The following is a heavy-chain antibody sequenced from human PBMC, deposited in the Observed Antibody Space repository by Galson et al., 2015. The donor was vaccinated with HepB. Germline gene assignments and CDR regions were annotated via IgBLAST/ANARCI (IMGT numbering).Heavy chain of an antibody. J-gene: IGHJ4*02. D-gene: IGHD1/OR15-1a*01. V-gene: IGHV3-30*04. CDR3: ARSEPRTWHNLDY. CDR2: ISQDGSIT. CDR1: GFTFSRYT. Sequence: SLRLSCATSGFTFSRYTMHWVRQAPGRGMGWVAVISQDGSITHHADSVKGRFTISRDNSKNTLYLQMNSLRTEDTAVFYCARSEPRTWHNLDYWGQGTLVTVSS.